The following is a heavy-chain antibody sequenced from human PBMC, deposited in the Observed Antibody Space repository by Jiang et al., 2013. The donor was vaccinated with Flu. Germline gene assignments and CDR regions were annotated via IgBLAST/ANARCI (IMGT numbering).Heavy chain of an antibody. CDR2: ISYDGNNK. CDR3: AKDQGYYNSGGSFIDY. J-gene: IGHJ4*02. D-gene: IGHD3-22*01. CDR1: GFTFSSYG. V-gene: IGHV3-30*18. Sequence: QLVESGGGVVQPGRSLRLSCAASGFTFSSYGMHWVRQAPGKGLQWVTIISYDGNNKYYADSVKGRFTISRDNSKNTLYLQMNSLRADDTAVYYCAKDQGYYNSGGSFIDYWGQGALVTVSS.